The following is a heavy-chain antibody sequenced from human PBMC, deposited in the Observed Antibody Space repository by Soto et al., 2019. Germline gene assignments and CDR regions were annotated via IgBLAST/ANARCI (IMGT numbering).Heavy chain of an antibody. CDR2: IYSSGTT. J-gene: IGHJ4*02. Sequence: SETLCLTCTVSGGSISNYYWNWIRQPPGKGLEWIGYIYSSGTTNYNPSLKSRVTISVDTSKNQFSLNLSSVTAADTAVYYRASESYGGEFDYWGQGTLVTVSS. CDR3: ASESYGGEFDY. CDR1: GGSISNYY. D-gene: IGHD4-17*01. V-gene: IGHV4-59*01.